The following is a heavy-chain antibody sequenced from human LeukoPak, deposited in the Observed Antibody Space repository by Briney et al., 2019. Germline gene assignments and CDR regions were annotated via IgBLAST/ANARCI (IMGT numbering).Heavy chain of an antibody. D-gene: IGHD5-18*01. V-gene: IGHV4-61*01. CDR3: ARALRYSYGTSGRYYFDY. CDR1: GYSISSGYC. Sequence: NTSETLSLTCTVSGYSISSGYCWSWIRQPPGKGLEWIGYIYYSGSTNYNPSLKSRVTISVDTSKNQFSLKLSSVTAADTAVYYCARALRYSYGTSGRYYFDYWGQGTLVTVSS. CDR2: IYYSGST. J-gene: IGHJ4*02.